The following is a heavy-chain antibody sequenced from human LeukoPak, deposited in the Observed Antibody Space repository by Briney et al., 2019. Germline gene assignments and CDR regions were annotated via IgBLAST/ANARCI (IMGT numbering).Heavy chain of an antibody. V-gene: IGHV3-20*04. Sequence: GGSLRLSCAASGFTSSSYAMSWVRQAPGKGLEWVSGINWNGGSTGYADSVKGRFTISRDNAKNSLYLQMNSLRAEDTALYYCARGGWFGELLFDYWGQGTLVTVSS. CDR3: ARGGWFGELLFDY. J-gene: IGHJ4*02. D-gene: IGHD3-10*01. CDR1: GFTSSSYA. CDR2: INWNGGST.